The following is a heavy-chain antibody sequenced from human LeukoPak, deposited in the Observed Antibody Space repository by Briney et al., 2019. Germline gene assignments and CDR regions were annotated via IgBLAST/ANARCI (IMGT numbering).Heavy chain of an antibody. D-gene: IGHD3-10*01. CDR2: ISAYNGNT. CDR1: GYTFTSYG. V-gene: IGHV1-18*01. CDR3: AISLQHYGSGSYLDFDY. Sequence: VSVKVSCKASGYTFTSYGISWVRQAPGQGLEWMGWISAYNGNTNYAQKLQGRVTMTTDTSTSTAYMELRSLRSDDTAVYYCAISLQHYGSGSYLDFDYWGQGTLVTVSS. J-gene: IGHJ4*02.